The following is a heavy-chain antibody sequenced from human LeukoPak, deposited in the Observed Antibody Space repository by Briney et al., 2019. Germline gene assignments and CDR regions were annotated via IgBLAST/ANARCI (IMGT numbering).Heavy chain of an antibody. J-gene: IGHJ4*02. CDR1: GYSFTSYW. Sequence: PGESLKISCKGSGYSFTSYWIGWLRQMPGKGLEWMGIIYPVDSDIRHSPSFQGQVTISADKSISTAYLQWSSLKASDTAMYYCARHRPVAYYDFRSGYFIDYWGQGTLVTVSS. CDR2: IYPVDSDI. D-gene: IGHD3-3*01. V-gene: IGHV5-51*01. CDR3: ARHRPVAYYDFRSGYFIDY.